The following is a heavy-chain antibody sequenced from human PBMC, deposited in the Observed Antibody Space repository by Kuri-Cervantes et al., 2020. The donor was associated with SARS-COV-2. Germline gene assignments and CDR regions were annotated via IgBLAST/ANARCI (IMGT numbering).Heavy chain of an antibody. J-gene: IGHJ4*02. V-gene: IGHV4-34*01. Sequence: SQTLSLTCAVYGGSFSGYYWSWIRQPPGKGLEWIGEINHSGSTNYNPSLKSRVTISVDTSKNQFSLKLSSVTAADTAVYYCAAIGWDAFDYWGQGTLVTVSS. CDR2: INHSGST. CDR3: AAIGWDAFDY. D-gene: IGHD1-26*01. CDR1: GGSFSGYY.